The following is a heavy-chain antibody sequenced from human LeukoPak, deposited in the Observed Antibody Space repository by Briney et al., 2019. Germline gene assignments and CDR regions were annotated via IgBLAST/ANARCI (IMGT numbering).Heavy chain of an antibody. V-gene: IGHV3-23*01. CDR3: AKLSRGSAVVNDAFDI. CDR1: VFTFSSYA. CDR2: ISGRYTT. Sequence: GGSLRLSCAASVFTFSSYAMSWVRQAPGKGLEWVSGISGRYTTYYADSVRGRCTISRDYSKNTLFLQINSLRAEDTAVYYCAKLSRGSAVVNDAFDIWGHGTMVTVSS. D-gene: IGHD2-21*01. J-gene: IGHJ3*02.